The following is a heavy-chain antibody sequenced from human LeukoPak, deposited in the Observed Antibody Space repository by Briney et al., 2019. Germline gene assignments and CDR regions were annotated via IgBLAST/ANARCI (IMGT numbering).Heavy chain of an antibody. J-gene: IGHJ5*02. V-gene: IGHV4-61*08. CDR2: IYYSGST. CDR3: ARFVVAVAATPGDWFDP. Sequence: PSQTLSLTCTVSGGSISSGDYYWSWIRQPPGKGLEWIGYIYYSGSTNYNPSLKSRVTISVDTSKNQFSLKLSSVTAADTAVYYCARFVVAVAATPGDWFDPWGQGPLVTVSS. D-gene: IGHD2-15*01. CDR1: GGSISSGDYY.